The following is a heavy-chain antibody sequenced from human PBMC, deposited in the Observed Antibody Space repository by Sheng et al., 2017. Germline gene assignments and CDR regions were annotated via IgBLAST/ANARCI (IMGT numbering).Heavy chain of an antibody. CDR1: GGSFSAFH. D-gene: IGHD3-10*01. CDR2: IYQSGST. CDR3: ARSYYGLGKDYYYMDV. V-gene: IGHV4-34*02. J-gene: IGHJ6*03. Sequence: QVQLQQWGAGLLKPSETPVPSPALSMGGSFSAFHWTWIRQPPGKGLEWIGEIYQSGSTNYNRSLQSRVHHIRRHVREQFSLRLSSVTAADTAVYYCARSYYGLGKDYYYMDVWGKGTTVTVS.